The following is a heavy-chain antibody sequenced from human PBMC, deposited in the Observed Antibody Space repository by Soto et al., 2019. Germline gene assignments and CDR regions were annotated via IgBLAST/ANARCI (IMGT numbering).Heavy chain of an antibody. CDR1: GGTFSSYT. Sequence: QVQLVQSGAEVKKPGSSVKVSCKASGGTFSSYTISWVRQAPGQGLEWMGRIIPILGIANYAQKFQGRVTITADKSTSTAYVELSSLRSEDTAVYYCARGGSGSYSRFDPWGQGTLVTVSS. CDR3: ARGGSGSYSRFDP. CDR2: IIPILGIA. V-gene: IGHV1-69*02. J-gene: IGHJ5*02. D-gene: IGHD3-10*01.